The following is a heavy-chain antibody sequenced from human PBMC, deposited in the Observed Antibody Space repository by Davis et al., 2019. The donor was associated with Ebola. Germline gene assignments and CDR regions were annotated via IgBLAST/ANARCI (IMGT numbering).Heavy chain of an antibody. Sequence: SVTVSCKASGYTFTSYYIHCVRQAPGLGLEWLGIINPSGGSTSYAQKFQGRVTMTRDMSTSTVYMELSRLRSEDTAVYYCARFGTYIDYWGQGTLVTVSS. CDR2: INPSGGST. V-gene: IGHV1-46*01. CDR3: ARFGTYIDY. D-gene: IGHD3-10*01. J-gene: IGHJ4*02. CDR1: GYTFTSYY.